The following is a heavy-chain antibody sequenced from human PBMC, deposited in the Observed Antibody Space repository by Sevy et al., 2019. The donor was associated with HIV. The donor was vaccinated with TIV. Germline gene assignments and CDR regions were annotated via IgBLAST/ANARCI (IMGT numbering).Heavy chain of an antibody. CDR2: IIPIFGTA. CDR3: ARGAEWLLRY. Sequence: ASVKVSCKASGGTFSSYAISWVRQAPGQGLEWMGGIIPIFGTANYAQTFQGRVTITADESTSTAYMELSSLRSEDMAVYYCARGAEWLLRYWGQGTLVTVSS. J-gene: IGHJ4*02. V-gene: IGHV1-69*13. D-gene: IGHD3-3*01. CDR1: GGTFSSYA.